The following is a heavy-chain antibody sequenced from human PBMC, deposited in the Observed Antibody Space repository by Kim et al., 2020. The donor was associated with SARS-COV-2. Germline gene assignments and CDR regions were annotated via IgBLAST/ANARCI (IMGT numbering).Heavy chain of an antibody. D-gene: IGHD3-3*01. Sequence: KLQGRVTMTRDTSISTAYMELSRLRSDDTAVYYCARVGGRFLEWLRYFDYWGQGTLVTVSS. CDR3: ARVGGRFLEWLRYFDY. J-gene: IGHJ4*02. V-gene: IGHV1-2*02.